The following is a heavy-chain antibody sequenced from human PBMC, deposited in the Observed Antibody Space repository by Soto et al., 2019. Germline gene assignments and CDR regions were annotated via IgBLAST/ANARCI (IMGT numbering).Heavy chain of an antibody. V-gene: IGHV1-69*01. CDR3: ARDRLGITVKTRNIDARDV. Sequence: QVQLVQSAAEVKKPGSSVRVSCKASGGTLSSYAISWVRQAPGHGLDWVGGTVPITLSTHYAQKFQGRVIITADEATNTVYMDLSSLRAEDTAVYYCARDRLGITVKTRNIDARDVWGQGTTVTVSS. J-gene: IGHJ6*02. D-gene: IGHD6-19*01. CDR1: GGTLSSYA. CDR2: TVPITLST.